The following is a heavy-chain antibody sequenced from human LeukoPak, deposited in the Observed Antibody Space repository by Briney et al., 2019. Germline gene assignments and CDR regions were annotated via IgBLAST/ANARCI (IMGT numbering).Heavy chain of an antibody. J-gene: IGHJ4*02. V-gene: IGHV3-21*01. CDR2: ISSSSGYM. D-gene: IGHD1-1*01. CDR1: GFTFSSYS. CDR3: VRVVPETGTLDY. Sequence: PGGSLRLSCAASGFTFSSYSMNWVRQAPGKGLQWLASISSSSGYMFYAGSVEGRFTISRDNAKKSLYLQMNSLRSEDTALYYCVRVVPETGTLDYWGQGALVTVSS.